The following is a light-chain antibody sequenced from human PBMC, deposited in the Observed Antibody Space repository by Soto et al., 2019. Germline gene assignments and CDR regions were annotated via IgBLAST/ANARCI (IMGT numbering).Light chain of an antibody. CDR2: GAS. J-gene: IGKJ5*01. CDR1: QSVSSNY. V-gene: IGKV3-20*01. Sequence: VLTQSPGTLSLSPGERPTLSCRASQSVSSNYLAWYQQKPGQAPGLLIYGASTRATGIPARFSGSGSGTEFTLTISSLQPDDFATYYCQQYNSYSLTFGQGTRLEI. CDR3: QQYNSYSLT.